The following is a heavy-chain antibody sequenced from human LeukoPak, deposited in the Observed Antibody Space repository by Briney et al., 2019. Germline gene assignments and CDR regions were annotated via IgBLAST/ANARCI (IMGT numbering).Heavy chain of an antibody. V-gene: IGHV3-20*04. CDR2: INWSGGST. J-gene: IGHJ4*02. Sequence: GGSLRLSCTASGFTFDDFAMSWVRQTPGKGLEWVSGINWSGGSTHYADSVKGRFTISRDNTKHSLHLQMNSLRAEDTALYYCARVRGATVAGTSDYFDYWGQGTLVTVPS. D-gene: IGHD6-19*01. CDR3: ARVRGATVAGTSDYFDY. CDR1: GFTFDDFA.